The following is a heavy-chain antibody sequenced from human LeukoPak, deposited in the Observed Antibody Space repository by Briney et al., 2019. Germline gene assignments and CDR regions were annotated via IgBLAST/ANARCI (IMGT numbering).Heavy chain of an antibody. V-gene: IGHV3-66*01. D-gene: IGHD1-26*01. CDR2: ICSVGST. J-gene: IGHJ6*03. CDR3: ARDTRPGYYYYMDV. CDR1: GFTFSSYG. Sequence: PGGSLRLSCAVSGFTFSSYGMSWVRQAPGQGLEWVSVICSVGSTYYADSVKGRFTISRDNSKNTLYLQMSSRRAEDTAVYYCARDTRPGYYYYMDVWGKGTTVTISS.